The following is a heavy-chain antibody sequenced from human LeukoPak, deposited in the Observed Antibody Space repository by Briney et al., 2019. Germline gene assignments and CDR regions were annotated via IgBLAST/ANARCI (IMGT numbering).Heavy chain of an antibody. CDR2: ISSSGRTI. CDR3: ASSTAIGY. V-gene: IGHV3-48*03. J-gene: IGHJ4*02. CDR1: GFXFTTYE. Sequence: GGSLRLSCAASGFXFTTYEINWVRQAPGKGLEWVSYISSSGRTIYYADSVKGRFTISRDNAKNSLYLQMNSLRTEDTAVYYCASSTAIGYWGQGTLVTVSS.